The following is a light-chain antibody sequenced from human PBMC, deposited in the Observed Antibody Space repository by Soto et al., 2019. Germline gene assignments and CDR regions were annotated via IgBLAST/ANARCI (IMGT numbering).Light chain of an antibody. CDR1: QSVSSSY. CDR3: QQYGRLWT. CDR2: GAS. J-gene: IGKJ1*01. V-gene: IGKV3-20*01. Sequence: EIVLTQSPGTLSLSPGERATLSCRASQSVSSSYLAWYQQKPGQAPRLLIYGASSRATGIPDRFSGSGSGKDFTLTISRLEPEDFAVYYCQQYGRLWTFGQETKVEIK.